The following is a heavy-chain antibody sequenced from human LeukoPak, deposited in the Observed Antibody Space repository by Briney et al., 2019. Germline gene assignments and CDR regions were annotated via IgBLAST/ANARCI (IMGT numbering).Heavy chain of an antibody. CDR3: ARGGDYLFDY. CDR2: IYYSGTT. J-gene: IGHJ4*02. CDR1: GGSISSYY. Sequence: SETLSLTCTVSGGSISSYYWSWIRQPPGKGLECIGHIYYSGTTNYNPSLKSRVTISVDTSKNQFSLKLRSVTAADTAVHYCARGGDYLFDYWGQGTLVTVSS. D-gene: IGHD4-17*01. V-gene: IGHV4-59*01.